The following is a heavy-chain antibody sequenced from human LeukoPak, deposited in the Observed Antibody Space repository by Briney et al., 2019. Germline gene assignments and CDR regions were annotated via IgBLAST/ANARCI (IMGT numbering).Heavy chain of an antibody. Sequence: GASVKVSCKASLYTFTGYNTQSGPQTPGQGLECGGWINPDSGGTTYAQKFQGRVTMTRDTSTSTVYMQLSRLGSDDTAVYYCAGAGYSGNYYYYFDFWGQGTLVTVSS. CDR2: INPDSGGT. V-gene: IGHV1-2*02. CDR1: LYTFTGYN. D-gene: IGHD1-26*01. J-gene: IGHJ4*02. CDR3: AGAGYSGNYYYYFDF.